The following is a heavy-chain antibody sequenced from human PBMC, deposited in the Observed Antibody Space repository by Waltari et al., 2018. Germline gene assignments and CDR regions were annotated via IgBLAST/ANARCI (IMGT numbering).Heavy chain of an antibody. CDR2: IKQDGSEK. Sequence: EVQLVESGGGLVQPGGSLRLSCAASGFTFSSSWLSWVRQAPGKGLEWVANIKQDGSEKYYVDSVKGRFTISRDNAKNSLYLQMNSLRAEDTAVYYCAREFVVGVWGQGTLVTVSS. CDR1: GFTFSSSW. D-gene: IGHD2-15*01. V-gene: IGHV3-7*01. CDR3: AREFVVGV. J-gene: IGHJ4*02.